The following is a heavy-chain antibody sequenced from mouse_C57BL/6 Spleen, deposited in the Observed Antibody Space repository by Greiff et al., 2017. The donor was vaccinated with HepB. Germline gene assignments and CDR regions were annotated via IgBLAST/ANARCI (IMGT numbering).Heavy chain of an antibody. CDR2: ISSGGDYI. D-gene: IGHD1-1*01. Sequence: EVKVEESGEGLVKPGGSLKLSCAASGFTFSSYAMSWVRQTPEKRLEWVAYISSGGDYIYYADTVKGRFTISRDNARNTLYLQMSSLKSEDTAMYYCTRDYGSSFHYFDYWGQGTTLTVSS. V-gene: IGHV5-9-1*02. J-gene: IGHJ2*01. CDR3: TRDYGSSFHYFDY. CDR1: GFTFSSYA.